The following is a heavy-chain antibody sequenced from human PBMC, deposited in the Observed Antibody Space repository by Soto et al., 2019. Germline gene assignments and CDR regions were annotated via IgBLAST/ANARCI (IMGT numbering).Heavy chain of an antibody. V-gene: IGHV2-5*02. CDR3: AHTFPPGLPDS. Sequence: QITLKESGPTLVKPTQTLTLTCTFSGFSLSTSGVGVGWIRQPPGKALEWLALIYWDDDKRYSPSLQRRLTLPDDPSNNRFVLAMTHMDPVDTATYSWAHTFPPGLPDSSGQGILVTVS. J-gene: IGHJ4*02. CDR1: GFSLSTSGVG. D-gene: IGHD5-12*01. CDR2: IYWDDDK.